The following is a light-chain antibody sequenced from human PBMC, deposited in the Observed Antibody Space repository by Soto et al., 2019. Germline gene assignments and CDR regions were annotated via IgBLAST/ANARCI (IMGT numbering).Light chain of an antibody. J-gene: IGKJ3*01. CDR3: QQYGSAPFT. CDR1: QSVASSH. V-gene: IGKV3-20*01. Sequence: PGDRATVSCRASQSVASSHLAWYRQKPGQTPRLLIYDASSRATGIPDRISGSGSGTDFTLTISRLEPEDFAVYYCQQYGSAPFTFGPGTKVDIK. CDR2: DAS.